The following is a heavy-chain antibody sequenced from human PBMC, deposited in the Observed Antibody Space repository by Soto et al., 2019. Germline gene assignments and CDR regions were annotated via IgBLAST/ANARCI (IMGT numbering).Heavy chain of an antibody. D-gene: IGHD3-9*01. Sequence: SETLSLTCTVPGGAISSYHWNWIRQPPGKGLEWIGYISYSGNTNYNPSLKSRVTISVDTSKNQFSLKLSSVTAADTAVYYCAIRYDILTGYYVWGQGTLVTVS. CDR1: GGAISSYH. V-gene: IGHV4-59*01. CDR3: AIRYDILTGYYV. J-gene: IGHJ4*02. CDR2: ISYSGNT.